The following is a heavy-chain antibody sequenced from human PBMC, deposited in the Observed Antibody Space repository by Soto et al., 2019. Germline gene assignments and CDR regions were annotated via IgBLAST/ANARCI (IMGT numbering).Heavy chain of an antibody. D-gene: IGHD1-26*01. CDR1: GFTFSSYG. CDR3: ARGWSWELLYYFDY. Sequence: PGGSLRLSCAASGFTFSSYGMHWVRQAPGKGLEWVAVIWYDGSNKYYADPVKGRFTISRDNSKNTLYLQMNSLRAEDTAVYYCARGWSWELLYYFDYWGQGTLVTVSS. V-gene: IGHV3-33*01. CDR2: IWYDGSNK. J-gene: IGHJ4*02.